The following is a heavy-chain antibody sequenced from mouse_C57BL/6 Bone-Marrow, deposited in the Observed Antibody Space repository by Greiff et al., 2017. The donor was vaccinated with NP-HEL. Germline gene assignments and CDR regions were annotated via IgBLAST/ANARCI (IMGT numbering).Heavy chain of an antibody. V-gene: IGHV1-55*01. CDR2: IYPGSGST. J-gene: IGHJ2*01. D-gene: IGHD1-1*01. Sequence: VQLQQPGAELVKPGASVKMSCKASGYTFTSYWITWVKQRPGQGLEWIGDIYPGSGSTNYNEKFKSKATLTVDTSSSTAYMQLSSLTSEDSAVYYCATRDFGTTVVAKGYWGKGTTLTVSS. CDR1: GYTFTSYW. CDR3: ATRDFGTTVVAKGY.